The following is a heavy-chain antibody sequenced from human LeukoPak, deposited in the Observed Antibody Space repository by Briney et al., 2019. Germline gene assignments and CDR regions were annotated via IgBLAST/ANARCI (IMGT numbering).Heavy chain of an antibody. V-gene: IGHV3-53*01. Sequence: GGSLRLSCAASGFDVSNNYMTWVRQAPGKGLEWVSIIYSGGSTYYADSVKGRFIISRDNSKNTLYLQMSRLRAEDTAVYYCARGGLIGVAGTCFDYWDQGALVTVSS. D-gene: IGHD6-19*01. J-gene: IGHJ4*02. CDR2: IYSGGST. CDR3: ARGGLIGVAGTCFDY. CDR1: GFDVSNNY.